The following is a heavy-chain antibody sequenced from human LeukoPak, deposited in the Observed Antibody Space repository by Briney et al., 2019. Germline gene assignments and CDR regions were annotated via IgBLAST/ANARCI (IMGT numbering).Heavy chain of an antibody. CDR3: AKDVRSDYFDY. V-gene: IGHV3-21*01. CDR2: ISSSSSHI. CDR1: EFTFSSYT. J-gene: IGHJ4*02. Sequence: GGSLRLSCAASEFTFSSYTMIWVRQAPGKGLEWVSSISSSSSHIYYGDSVKGRFTISRDNANNSLYLQMDSLRAEDTAVYYCAKDVRSDYFDYWGQGTLVTVSS.